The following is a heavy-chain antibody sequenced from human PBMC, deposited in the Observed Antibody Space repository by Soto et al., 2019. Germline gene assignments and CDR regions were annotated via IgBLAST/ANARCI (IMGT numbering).Heavy chain of an antibody. CDR1: GFTFSSYW. V-gene: IGHV3-74*01. CDR3: ARGDYDSSGYFSSNYGMDV. D-gene: IGHD3-22*01. CDR2: INSDGSST. J-gene: IGHJ6*02. Sequence: PGGSLRLSCAASGFTFSSYWMHWVRQAPGKGLVWVSRINSDGSSTSYADSVKGRFTISRDNAKNTLYLQMNSLRAEDTAVYYCARGDYDSSGYFSSNYGMDVWGQGTTVTVSS.